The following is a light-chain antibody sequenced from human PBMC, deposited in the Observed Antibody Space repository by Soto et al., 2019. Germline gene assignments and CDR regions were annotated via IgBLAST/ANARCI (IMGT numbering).Light chain of an antibody. J-gene: IGKJ2*01. V-gene: IGKV3-20*01. CDR3: QQYSSSLPLT. CDR2: GAA. CDR1: QSVDSNY. Sequence: EIVLTQSPGTLSLSPGERATLSCRASQSVDSNYLAWYQQKPDQAPRLLIYGAASRAAAVPDRFSGSGSGTDFTLTISRLEPEDFAVYYCQQYSSSLPLTFGQGTKLEIK.